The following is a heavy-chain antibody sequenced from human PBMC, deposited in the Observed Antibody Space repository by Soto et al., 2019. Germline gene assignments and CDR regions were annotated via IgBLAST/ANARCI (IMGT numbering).Heavy chain of an antibody. V-gene: IGHV4-4*02. CDR1: GGSITSANW. CDR3: ARVLRGWFDP. Sequence: TLSLTCAVSGGSITSANWWTWVRQPPGGGLEWIGEISHSGITNYKASLKSRVTMSVDKTKNDVSLKLTSVTAADTAVYYCARVLRGWFDPWGQGTPVTVSS. J-gene: IGHJ5*02. CDR2: ISHSGIT.